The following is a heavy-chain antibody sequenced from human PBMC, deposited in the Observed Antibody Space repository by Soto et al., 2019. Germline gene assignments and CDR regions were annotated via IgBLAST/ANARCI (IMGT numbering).Heavy chain of an antibody. V-gene: IGHV3-30-3*01. J-gene: IGHJ5*02. D-gene: IGHD3-9*01. Sequence: QMQLLESGGGVVQPGKALRLSCAASGFAFNSHSMHWVRQAPGKGLEWLALMTSDGSSKFYADSVKVRCTISRDNSKNTLYLEMNSLRSEDTAVYYCARDRVIRYTGYELDLWGQGTLVTVSS. CDR2: MTSDGSSK. CDR1: GFAFNSHS. CDR3: ARDRVIRYTGYELDL.